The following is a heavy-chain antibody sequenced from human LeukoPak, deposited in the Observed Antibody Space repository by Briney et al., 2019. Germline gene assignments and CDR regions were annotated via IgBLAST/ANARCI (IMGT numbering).Heavy chain of an antibody. CDR1: GFTFSSYS. CDR2: ISSSSSYI. CDR3: ARGPSYGFDWFDP. V-gene: IGHV3-21*01. Sequence: GGSLRLSCAASGFTFSSYSMNWVRQAPGKGLEWVSSISSSSSYIYYADSVKGQFTISRDNAKNSLYLQMNSLRAEDTAVYYCARGPSYGFDWFDPWGQGTLVTVSS. D-gene: IGHD5-18*01. J-gene: IGHJ5*02.